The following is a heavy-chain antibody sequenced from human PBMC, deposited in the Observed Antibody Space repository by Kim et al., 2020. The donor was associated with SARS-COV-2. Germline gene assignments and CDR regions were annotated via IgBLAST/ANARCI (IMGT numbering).Heavy chain of an antibody. D-gene: IGHD3-22*01. V-gene: IGHV4-34*01. CDR1: GGSFSGYY. CDR3: ARGVASAYYSMIVVVITGNYFDY. CDR2: INHSGST. J-gene: IGHJ4*02. Sequence: SETLSLTCAVYGGSFSGYYWSWIRQPPGKGLEWIGEINHSGSTNYNPSLKSRVTISVDTSKNQFSLKLSSVTAADTAVYYCARGVASAYYSMIVVVITGNYFDYWGQGTLVTVSS.